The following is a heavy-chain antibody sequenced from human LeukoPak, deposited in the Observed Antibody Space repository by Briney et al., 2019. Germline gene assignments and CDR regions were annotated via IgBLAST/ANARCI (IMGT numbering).Heavy chain of an antibody. CDR3: AKEGVNVFDY. V-gene: IGHV3-9*01. J-gene: IGHJ4*02. Sequence: GRSLRLSCAASGFTFDDYAMHWVRQAPGKGLEWVSGISWNSGSIGYADSVKGRFTNSRDNAKNSLYLQMNSLRAEDTALYYCAKEGVNVFDYWGQGTLVTVSS. D-gene: IGHD3-16*01. CDR1: GFTFDDYA. CDR2: ISWNSGSI.